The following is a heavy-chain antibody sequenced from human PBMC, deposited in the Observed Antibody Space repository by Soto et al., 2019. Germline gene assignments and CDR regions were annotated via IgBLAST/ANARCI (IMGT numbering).Heavy chain of an antibody. CDR3: ARASGQWLVPSSMDV. J-gene: IGHJ6*02. Sequence: QVQLVQSGAEVKKPGSSVKVSCKASGGTFSSYTISWVRQAPGQGLEWMGRIIPILGIANYAQKFQGRVTITAAKSTSTAYMELSSLRSEDTAVYYCARASGQWLVPSSMDVWGQGTTVTVSS. CDR2: IIPILGIA. D-gene: IGHD6-19*01. CDR1: GGTFSSYT. V-gene: IGHV1-69*02.